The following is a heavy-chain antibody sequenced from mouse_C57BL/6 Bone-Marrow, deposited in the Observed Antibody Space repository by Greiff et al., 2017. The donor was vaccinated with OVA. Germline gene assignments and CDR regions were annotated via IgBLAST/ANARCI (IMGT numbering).Heavy chain of an antibody. D-gene: IGHD2-5*01. V-gene: IGHV5-17*01. CDR2: ISSSSGTS. J-gene: IGHJ3*01. Sequence: EVQLVESGGGLVKPGGSLKLSCAASGFTFRNYGMHWVRQAPETGLEWVAYISSSSGTSDYAETVKGRFTISRDNDKNTLILQMTSLRSEDTAMYYCANPYYSNYGWCAYWGQGTLVTVSA. CDR1: GFTFRNYG. CDR3: ANPYYSNYGWCAY.